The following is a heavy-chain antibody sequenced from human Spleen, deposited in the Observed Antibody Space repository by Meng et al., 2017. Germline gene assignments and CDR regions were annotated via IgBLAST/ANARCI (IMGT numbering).Heavy chain of an antibody. CDR2: IYQSGST. Sequence: SETLSLTCAVSGYSITGSYNWGWIRQSPGKGLEWIGSIYQSGSTYYNPSLKSRVTMSADTSKNQFSLKRTSVTAADTAVYYCARDGGIYSGSGNYFDYWGQGTLVTVSS. CDR3: ARDGGIYSGSGNYFDY. J-gene: IGHJ4*02. CDR1: GYSITGSYN. D-gene: IGHD3-10*01. V-gene: IGHV4-38-2*02.